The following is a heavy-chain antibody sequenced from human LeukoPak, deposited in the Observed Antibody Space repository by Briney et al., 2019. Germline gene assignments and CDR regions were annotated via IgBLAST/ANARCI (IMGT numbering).Heavy chain of an antibody. CDR3: AKDVTGTGAFDI. Sequence: PGGSLRLSCAASGFTFDDYAMHWVRQAPGKGLEWVSGNSWNSGTIGYADSVKGRFTISRDNAKNSLYLQMHSLRAEDTAFYFCAKDVTGTGAFDIWGQGTMVTVSS. V-gene: IGHV3-9*01. J-gene: IGHJ3*02. D-gene: IGHD1-7*01. CDR2: NSWNSGTI. CDR1: GFTFDDYA.